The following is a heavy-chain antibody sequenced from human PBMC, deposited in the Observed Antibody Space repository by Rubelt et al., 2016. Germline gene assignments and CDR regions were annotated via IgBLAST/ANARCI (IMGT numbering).Heavy chain of an antibody. Sequence: QVQLQQWGAGLLKPSETLSLSCAVYGGSFSGYYWTWIRQPPGKGLEWLGEITHTGSTNYNPTLKSRVTISVDTSKNQFSLGLSFGTAADTALYYCARRPRPTGNWYVDSWGQGTLVTVSS. CDR3: ARRPRPTGNWYVDS. J-gene: IGHJ4*02. V-gene: IGHV4-34*01. D-gene: IGHD1-1*01. CDR2: ITHTGST. CDR1: GGSFSGYY.